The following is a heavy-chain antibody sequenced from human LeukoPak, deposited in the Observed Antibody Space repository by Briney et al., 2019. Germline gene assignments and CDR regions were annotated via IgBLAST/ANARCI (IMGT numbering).Heavy chain of an antibody. D-gene: IGHD5-18*01. Sequence: GGSLRLSCAASRFTFSNYGMHWVRQAPGKGLEWVAVIWYDGSNKYYADSVKGRFTISRDNSKNTLYLQMNSLRAEDTAVYYCARDPGRGYTYGHGFDYWGQGTLVTVSS. CDR2: IWYDGSNK. CDR1: RFTFSNYG. J-gene: IGHJ4*02. CDR3: ARDPGRGYTYGHGFDY. V-gene: IGHV3-33*01.